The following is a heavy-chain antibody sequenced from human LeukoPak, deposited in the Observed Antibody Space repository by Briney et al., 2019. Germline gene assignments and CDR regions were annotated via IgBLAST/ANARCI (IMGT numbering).Heavy chain of an antibody. Sequence: PSETLSLTCTVSGGSISSYYWSWIRQPPGKGLEWIGYIYHSGSTYYNPSLKSRVTISVDRSKNQFSLKLSSVTAADTAVYYCARDRRDFWSVGAFDIWGQGTMVTVSS. CDR2: IYHSGST. J-gene: IGHJ3*02. CDR3: ARDRRDFWSVGAFDI. V-gene: IGHV4-59*12. D-gene: IGHD3-3*01. CDR1: GGSISSYY.